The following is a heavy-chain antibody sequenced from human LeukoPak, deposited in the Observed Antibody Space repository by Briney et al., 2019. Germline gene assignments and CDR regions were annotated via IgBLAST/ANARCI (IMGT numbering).Heavy chain of an antibody. J-gene: IGHJ4*02. CDR1: GFTFSSYV. D-gene: IGHD5-24*01. CDR2: ISHDGII. Sequence: RPGGSLRLSCETAGFTFSSYVMHWVRRTPGKGLVWVSRISHDGIISYADSVKGRFTISRDNAKNTLILQMNSLRVDDTAVYYCARDWVYKIDYWGRGTLVTVSS. V-gene: IGHV3-74*01. CDR3: ARDWVYKIDY.